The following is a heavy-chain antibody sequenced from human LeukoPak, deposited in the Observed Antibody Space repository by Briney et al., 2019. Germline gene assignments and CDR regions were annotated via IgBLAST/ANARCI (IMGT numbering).Heavy chain of an antibody. D-gene: IGHD6-19*01. CDR3: AISIAVEGWFDP. Sequence: SVKVSCKASGGTFSSYAISWVRQARGQGLEWMGGIIPIFCTAKYAKKFQGRVTITADESTSTAYMELSSLKSEDTAVYYCAISIAVEGWFDPWGQGPLVTVSS. V-gene: IGHV1-69*13. CDR2: IIPIFCTA. J-gene: IGHJ5*02. CDR1: GGTFSSYA.